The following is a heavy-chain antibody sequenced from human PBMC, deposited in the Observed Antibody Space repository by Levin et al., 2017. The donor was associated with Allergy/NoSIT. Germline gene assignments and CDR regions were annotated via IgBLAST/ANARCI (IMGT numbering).Heavy chain of an antibody. CDR3: ARAEDDSVAFDI. Sequence: SETLSLTCTVSGGSISSYYWSWIRQPPGKGLEWIGYIYYSGSTNYNPSLKSRVTISVDTSKNQFSLKLSSVTAADTAVYYCARAEDDSVAFDIWGQGTMVTVSS. D-gene: IGHD3-10*01. J-gene: IGHJ3*02. CDR1: GGSISSYY. V-gene: IGHV4-59*01. CDR2: IYYSGST.